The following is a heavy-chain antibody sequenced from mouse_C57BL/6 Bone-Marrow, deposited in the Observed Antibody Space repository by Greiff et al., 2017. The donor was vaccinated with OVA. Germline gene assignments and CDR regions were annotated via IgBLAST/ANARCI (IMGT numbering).Heavy chain of an antibody. CDR3: ARRRYGNYGDYFDY. CDR1: GYTFTSYW. D-gene: IGHD2-10*02. CDR2: IHPNSGST. V-gene: IGHV1-64*01. Sequence: VQLKQPGAELVKPGASVKLSCKASGYTFTSYWMHWVKQRPGQGLEWIGMIHPNSGSTNYNEKFKSKATLTVDKSSSTAYMQLSSLTSEDSAVYYCARRRYGNYGDYFDYWGQGTTLTVSS. J-gene: IGHJ2*01.